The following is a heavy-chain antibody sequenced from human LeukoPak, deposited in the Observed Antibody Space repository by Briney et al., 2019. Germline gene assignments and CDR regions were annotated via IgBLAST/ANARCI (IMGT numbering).Heavy chain of an antibody. J-gene: IGHJ5*02. V-gene: IGHV1-8*03. CDR2: MNPNSGNT. Sequence: VSVKVSCKASGYTFTSYDINWVRQATGQGLEWMGWMNPNSGNTGYAQKFQGRVTITRNTSISTAYMELSSLRSEDTAVYYCARVVKRGYNWFDPWGQGTLVTVSS. D-gene: IGHD3-22*01. CDR3: ARVVKRGYNWFDP. CDR1: GYTFTSYD.